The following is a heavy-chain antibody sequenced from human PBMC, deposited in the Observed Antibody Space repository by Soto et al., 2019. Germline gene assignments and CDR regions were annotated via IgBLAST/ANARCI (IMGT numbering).Heavy chain of an antibody. CDR1: GFTFSDYY. J-gene: IGHJ3*02. D-gene: IGHD6-19*01. CDR2: ISSSGSTI. Sequence: GGSLRLSCAASGFTFSDYYMSWIRQAPGKGLEWVSYISSSGSTIYYADSVKGRFTISRDNAKNSLYLQMNSLRAEDTAVYYCAREAVAGIDAFDIWGQGTMVTVSS. V-gene: IGHV3-11*01. CDR3: AREAVAGIDAFDI.